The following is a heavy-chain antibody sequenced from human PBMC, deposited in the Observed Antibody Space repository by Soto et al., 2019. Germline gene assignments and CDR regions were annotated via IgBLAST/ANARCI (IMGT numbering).Heavy chain of an antibody. V-gene: IGHV4-31*03. Sequence: QVQLQESGPGLVKPSQTLSLTCTVSGDSMTTVGYYWTWIRQHPGQGLEWIGFISYSGSTYYSSSLKGRFALSADTSKNQFSLNLNSVTAADTAVYYCTRGDSWRQGTLVTVSS. CDR2: ISYSGST. J-gene: IGHJ4*02. CDR1: GDSMTTVGYY. CDR3: TRGDS.